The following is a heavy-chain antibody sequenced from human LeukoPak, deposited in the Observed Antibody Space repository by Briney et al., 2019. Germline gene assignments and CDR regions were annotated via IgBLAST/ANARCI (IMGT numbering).Heavy chain of an antibody. V-gene: IGHV3-23*01. J-gene: IGHJ4*02. D-gene: IGHD1-26*01. CDR1: GFTFSRYT. CDR2: IGASGDKT. Sequence: GGSLRLSCAASGFTFSRYTMTWVRQAPGKGLEWVSGIGASGDKTHYADSVKGRFTISRDNSKYTVYLQMNSLRAEDTAVYYCAKDVGKWESLHFFDYWGQGTLVTVSS. CDR3: AKDVGKWESLHFFDY.